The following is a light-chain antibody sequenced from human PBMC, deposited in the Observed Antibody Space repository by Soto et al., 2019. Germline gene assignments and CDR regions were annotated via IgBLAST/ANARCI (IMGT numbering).Light chain of an antibody. Sequence: EIVLTQSPGTLSLSPGERATLSCRASQSVSSSYLAWYQQKPGQAPRLLIYGASGRATGIPDRFSGSGSETDFTLTISRLEPEDFAVYYCQQYGTSPLTFGGGTKVEIE. CDR2: GAS. V-gene: IGKV3-20*01. CDR1: QSVSSSY. CDR3: QQYGTSPLT. J-gene: IGKJ4*01.